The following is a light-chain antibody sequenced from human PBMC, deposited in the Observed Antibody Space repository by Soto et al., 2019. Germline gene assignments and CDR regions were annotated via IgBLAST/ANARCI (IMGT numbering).Light chain of an antibody. V-gene: IGLV1-40*01. CDR3: QSYDSSLSGSVV. J-gene: IGLJ2*01. Sequence: QLVLTQPPSVSGAPGQRVTISCTGSSSNIGAGYDVHWYQQLPGTAPKLLIYGNNNRPSGVPDRFSGSKSGTSASLAITGLQAADEADYYCQSYDSSLSGSVVFGGGTKVTVL. CDR2: GNN. CDR1: SSNIGAGYD.